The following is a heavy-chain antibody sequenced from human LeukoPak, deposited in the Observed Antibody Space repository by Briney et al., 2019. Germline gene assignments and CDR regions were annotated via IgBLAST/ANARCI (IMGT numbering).Heavy chain of an antibody. CDR1: GGSISSGGYS. V-gene: IGHV4-30-2*01. CDR3: ARTGPMEGWFDP. J-gene: IGHJ5*02. CDR2: IYHSGST. D-gene: IGHD3-10*01. Sequence: SQTLSLTCAVSGGSISSGGYSWSWIRQPPGKGLEWIGYIYHSGSTYYNPSLKSRVTISVDRSKNQFSLKLSSVTAADTAVYCCARTGPMEGWFDPWGQGTLVTVSS.